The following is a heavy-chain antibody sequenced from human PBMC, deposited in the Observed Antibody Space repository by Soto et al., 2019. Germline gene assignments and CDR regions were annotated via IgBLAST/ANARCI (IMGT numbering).Heavy chain of an antibody. J-gene: IGHJ4*02. CDR3: ARDGTYNWV. V-gene: IGHV3-66*01. D-gene: IGHD1-1*01. CDR1: GFTVSNNY. CDR2: IFSNGDT. Sequence: ELQLVASGGGLVQPGGSLRLSCAASGFTVSNNYVSWVRQAPGKGLEWVSLIFSNGDTRYADYVKGRSTIYRDSSNNTLSLQMNSLRVEGTCVNYCARDGTYNWVGGQGIDVTVSS.